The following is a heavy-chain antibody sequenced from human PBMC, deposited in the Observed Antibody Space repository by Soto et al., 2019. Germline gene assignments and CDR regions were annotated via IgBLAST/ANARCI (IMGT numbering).Heavy chain of an antibody. Sequence: QVQLQESGPGLVKPSQTLSLTCTVSGGSISSGDYYWSWIRQPPGKGLEWIGYIYYSGSTYYNPSLKRRVTISVDTSKNQFSLKLSSVTAADTAVYYCARSSSPNHYYYYGMDVWGQGTTVTVSS. CDR2: IYYSGST. D-gene: IGHD6-6*01. CDR1: GGSISSGDYY. J-gene: IGHJ6*02. V-gene: IGHV4-30-4*01. CDR3: ARSSSPNHYYYYGMDV.